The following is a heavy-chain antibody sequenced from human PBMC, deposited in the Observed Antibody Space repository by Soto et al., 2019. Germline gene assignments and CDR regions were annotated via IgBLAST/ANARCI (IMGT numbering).Heavy chain of an antibody. CDR1: GGSISSSTYY. Sequence: PSETLSLTCTVSGGSISSSTYYWGWIRQPPGKGLEWIGSIYNSGSTYYNPSLKSRVTVSVDTSKNQFSLKLSSVTAADTAVYYCAKHPSDFWFDPWGQGTLVTVSS. J-gene: IGHJ5*02. V-gene: IGHV4-39*01. D-gene: IGHD2-21*02. CDR3: AKHPSDFWFDP. CDR2: IYNSGST.